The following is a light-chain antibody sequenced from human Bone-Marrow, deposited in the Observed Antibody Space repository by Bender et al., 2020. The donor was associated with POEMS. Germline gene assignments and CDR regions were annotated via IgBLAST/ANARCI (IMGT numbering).Light chain of an antibody. CDR2: LNADGRH. CDR3: QTWGTGVSWV. Sequence: QPVLTQPPSASASLGASVKLTCTLNSGYNSHPITWHQQQPGKGPRSVMKLNADGRHTKGDGFPERFSGSSSGAERYPIISSLQSEDEADYYCQTWGTGVSWVFGGGTKLTVL. J-gene: IGLJ3*02. V-gene: IGLV4-69*02. CDR1: SGYNSHP.